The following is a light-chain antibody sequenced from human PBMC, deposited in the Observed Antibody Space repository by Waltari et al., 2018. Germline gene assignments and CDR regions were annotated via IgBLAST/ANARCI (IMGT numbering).Light chain of an antibody. CDR2: AAS. V-gene: IGKV1-27*01. J-gene: IGKJ3*01. CDR1: QGISNY. CDR3: QKYNRAPFT. Sequence: DIQMTQSPSSLSASVGDRVTITCRASQGISNYLAWYQQKPGKVPKLLIYAASTLQSGVPTRFSCSGSGTDFTLTISSLEPENFSNYFCQKYNRAPFTFGPGTKVDIK.